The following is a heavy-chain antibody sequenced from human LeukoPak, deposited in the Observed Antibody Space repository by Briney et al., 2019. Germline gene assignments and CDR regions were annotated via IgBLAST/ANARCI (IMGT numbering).Heavy chain of an antibody. D-gene: IGHD1-26*01. V-gene: IGHV3-73*01. CDR2: IRSKANSYAT. CDR1: GFTFSGSA. Sequence: GGSLRLSCAASGFTFSGSAMHWVRQASGKGLEWVGRIRSKANSYATAYAASVKGRFTISRDDSKNTAYLQMNSLKTEDTAVYYCTREEKWELLRYFDYWGQGTLVTVSS. J-gene: IGHJ4*02. CDR3: TREEKWELLRYFDY.